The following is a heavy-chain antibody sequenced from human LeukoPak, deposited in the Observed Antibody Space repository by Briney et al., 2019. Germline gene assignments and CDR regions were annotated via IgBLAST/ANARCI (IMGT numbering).Heavy chain of an antibody. CDR1: GFTFDNND. V-gene: IGHV3-13*01. CDR3: VRQPDSARYGFDY. CDR2: IGSAGYT. J-gene: IGHJ4*02. Sequence: GGSLRLSCEVSGFTFDNNDMHWVRQSTGKGLEWVSAIGSAGYTYYAESVRGRFTITRDTAKQSLYLQMNSLRVEDTAVYHCVRQPDSARYGFDYWGRGTQVTVSS. D-gene: IGHD1-14*01.